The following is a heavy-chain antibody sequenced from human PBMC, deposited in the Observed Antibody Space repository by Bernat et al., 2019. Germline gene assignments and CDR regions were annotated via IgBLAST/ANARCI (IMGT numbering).Heavy chain of an antibody. J-gene: IGHJ4*01. D-gene: IGHD3-16*01. Sequence: EVQLVESGGGLVQPGGSLRHSCAASGFTFSGCWMQWVRQAPGKGLVWVAHITTDGSTTPYADSVRGRFTISRDNAKNTLYLQMNSLRVEDTAVYYCVRDYGGIFHWGHGSLVTVSS. CDR3: VRDYGGIFH. CDR1: GFTFSGCW. CDR2: ITTDGSTT. V-gene: IGHV3-74*01.